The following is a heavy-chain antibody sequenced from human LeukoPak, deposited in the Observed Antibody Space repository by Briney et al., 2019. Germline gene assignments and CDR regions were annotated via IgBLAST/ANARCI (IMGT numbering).Heavy chain of an antibody. J-gene: IGHJ5*02. CDR3: VRDPALGVS. CDR1: RFSISTYW. CDR2: IKEDGSEK. V-gene: IGHV3-7*01. D-gene: IGHD7-27*01. Sequence: GGSLRLSCAASRFSISTYWMSWVRQAPGKGLEWVANIKEDGSEKYYVDSVKGRFTISRDNAKNSLYLQMSSLRAEDSAVYYCVRDPALGVSWGQGTLVIVSS.